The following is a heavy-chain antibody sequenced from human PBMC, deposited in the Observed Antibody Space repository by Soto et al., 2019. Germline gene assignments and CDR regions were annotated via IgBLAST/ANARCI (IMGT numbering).Heavy chain of an antibody. CDR3: ARDRDYYDSSGYLDAFDI. CDR2: IYYSGST. Sequence: SETLSLTCTVSGGSISSGDYYWSWIRQPPGKGLEWIGYIYYSGSTYYNPSLKSRVTISVDTSKNQFSLKLSSVTAADTAVYYCARDRDYYDSSGYLDAFDIWGQGTMVTVAS. J-gene: IGHJ3*02. CDR1: GGSISSGDYY. D-gene: IGHD3-22*01. V-gene: IGHV4-30-4*01.